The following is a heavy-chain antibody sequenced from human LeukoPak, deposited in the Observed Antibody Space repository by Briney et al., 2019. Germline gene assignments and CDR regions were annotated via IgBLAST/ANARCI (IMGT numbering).Heavy chain of an antibody. V-gene: IGHV3-30-3*01. Sequence: GGSLRLSCAASGFTFSSYAMHWVRQAPGKGLEWVAVISYDGSNKYYGDSVKGRFTISRDNSKNTLYLQMNSLRAEDTAVYYCARDESANYYYYYSSGSYYNGFDYWGQGTLVTVSS. CDR1: GFTFSSYA. D-gene: IGHD3-10*01. CDR2: ISYDGSNK. J-gene: IGHJ4*02. CDR3: ARDESANYYYYYSSGSYYNGFDY.